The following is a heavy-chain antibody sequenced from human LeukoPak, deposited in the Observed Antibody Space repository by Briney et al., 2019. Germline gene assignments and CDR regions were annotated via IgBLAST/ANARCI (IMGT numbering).Heavy chain of an antibody. CDR2: IFDSGST. V-gene: IGHV4-59*08. J-gene: IGHJ5*02. D-gene: IGHD6-19*01. Sequence: NPSETLSLTCTVSGGSISSYYWSWIRQPPGKGLEWIGYIFDSGSTNYNPSLKSRVTISVDTSKSQFSLRLSSVTAADTAVCYCARHRSGSSWFAPWGQGTLVTVSS. CDR3: ARHRSGSSWFAP. CDR1: GGSISSYY.